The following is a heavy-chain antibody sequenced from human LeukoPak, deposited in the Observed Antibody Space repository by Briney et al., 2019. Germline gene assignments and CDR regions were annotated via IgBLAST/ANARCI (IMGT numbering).Heavy chain of an antibody. V-gene: IGHV3-48*04. CDR2: ISSSSSTI. CDR1: GFTFSSYS. Sequence: PGGSLRLSCAASGFTFSSYSMNWVRQAPGKGLEWVSYISSSSSTIYYADSVKGRFTISRDNAKNSLYLQMNSLRAEDTAVYYCARGIGSSSWPLALWGQGTLVIVSS. J-gene: IGHJ4*02. D-gene: IGHD6-13*01. CDR3: ARGIGSSSWPLAL.